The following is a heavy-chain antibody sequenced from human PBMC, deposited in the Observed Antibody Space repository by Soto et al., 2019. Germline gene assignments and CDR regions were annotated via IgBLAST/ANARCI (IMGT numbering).Heavy chain of an antibody. CDR2: ISSSSSYI. CDR3: ARDMAQDIVVVVAATEGTPYGMDV. CDR1: GFTFISYS. D-gene: IGHD2-15*01. Sequence: PGGSLRLSCAASGFTFISYSMNWVRQAPGKGLEWVSSISSSSSYIYYADSVKGRFTISRDNAKNSLYLQMNSLRAEDTAVYYCARDMAQDIVVVVAATEGTPYGMDVWGQGTTVTVSS. V-gene: IGHV3-21*01. J-gene: IGHJ6*02.